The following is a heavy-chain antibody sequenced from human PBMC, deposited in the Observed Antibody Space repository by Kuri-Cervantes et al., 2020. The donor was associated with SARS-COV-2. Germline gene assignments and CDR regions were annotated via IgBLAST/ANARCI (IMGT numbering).Heavy chain of an antibody. Sequence: ASVKVSCKASGYTFTGYYMHWVRQAPGQGLEWMGWINPNSGGTNYAQKLQGRVTMTTDTSTSTAYMELRSLRSDDTAVYYCARGVRGRGKYYYGSGSFPHPPYYMDVWGKGTTVTVSS. V-gene: IGHV1-2*02. CDR2: INPNSGGT. CDR3: ARGVRGRGKYYYGSGSFPHPPYYMDV. CDR1: GYTFTGYY. J-gene: IGHJ6*03. D-gene: IGHD3-10*01.